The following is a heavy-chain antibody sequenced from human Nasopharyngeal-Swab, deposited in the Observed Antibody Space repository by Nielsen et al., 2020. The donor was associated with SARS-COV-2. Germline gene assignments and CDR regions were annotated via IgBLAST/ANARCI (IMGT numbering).Heavy chain of an antibody. CDR2: IYYSGST. D-gene: IGHD6-19*01. CDR1: GGSISSSSYY. CDR3: ARGPSSGWYVNYYFDY. V-gene: IGHV4-39*07. J-gene: IGHJ4*02. Sequence: SETLSLTCTVSGGSISSSSYYWGGIRQPPGKGLEWIGSIYYSGSTYYNPSLKSRVTISVDTSKNQFSLKLSSVTAADTAVYYCARGPSSGWYVNYYFDYWGQGTLVTVSS.